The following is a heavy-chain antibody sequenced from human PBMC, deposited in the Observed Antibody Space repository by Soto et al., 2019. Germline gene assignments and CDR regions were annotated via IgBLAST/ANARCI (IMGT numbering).Heavy chain of an antibody. J-gene: IGHJ5*02. V-gene: IGHV1-69*01. CDR1: GGTFSSYA. CDR2: IIPIFGTA. CDR3: AWYRSSWDLFGWFVH. Sequence: QVQLVQSGAEVKKPGSSVKVSCKASGGTFSSYAISWVRQAPGQGLEWLGGIIPIFGTANYAQKFQGRVTITADESTSTADMELSRLRSEDTAVYYCAWYRSSWDLFGWFVHWCQGTVLTVSS. D-gene: IGHD6-13*01.